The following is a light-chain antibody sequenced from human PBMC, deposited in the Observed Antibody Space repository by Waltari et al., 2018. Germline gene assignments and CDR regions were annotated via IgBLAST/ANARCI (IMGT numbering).Light chain of an antibody. Sequence: QSALTQPASVSGSPGQSITISCTGTSSDVGGYNYVSWYQQHPGKAPKLRIYDVSNRPSWVSNRFSGSKSCNTASLTSSGLQAEDEADYYCSSYTSSSTLWVFGGGTKLTVL. CDR1: SSDVGGYNY. V-gene: IGLV2-14*03. J-gene: IGLJ3*02. CDR2: DVS. CDR3: SSYTSSSTLWV.